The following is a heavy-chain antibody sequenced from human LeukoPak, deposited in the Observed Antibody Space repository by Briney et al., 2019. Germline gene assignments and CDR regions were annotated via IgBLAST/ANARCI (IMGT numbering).Heavy chain of an antibody. V-gene: IGHV2-70*04. CDR2: IDWDDDK. J-gene: IGHJ4*02. Sequence: SGPTLVNPTQTLTLTCTFSGFSLSSSGMRVSWIRHPPGKALEWLARIDWDDDKLYSTSLKTRLTISKDTSKNQVALTMTNMDPVDTATYYCARSSLLFFDYWGQGTLVTVSS. D-gene: IGHD2-21*01. CDR3: ARSSLLFFDY. CDR1: GFSLSSSGMR.